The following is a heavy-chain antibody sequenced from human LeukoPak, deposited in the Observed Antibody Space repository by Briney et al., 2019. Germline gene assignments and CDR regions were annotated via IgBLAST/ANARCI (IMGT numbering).Heavy chain of an antibody. J-gene: IGHJ4*02. Sequence: SVKVSCKASGGTFSSYAISWVRLAPGQGLEWIGRIIPIFGTANYAQKFQGRVTITTDESTSTAYMELSSLRSEDTAVYYCARDLEYCSSTSCYGPNDYWGQGTLVTVSS. CDR2: IIPIFGTA. V-gene: IGHV1-69*05. D-gene: IGHD2-2*01. CDR1: GGTFSSYA. CDR3: ARDLEYCSSTSCYGPNDY.